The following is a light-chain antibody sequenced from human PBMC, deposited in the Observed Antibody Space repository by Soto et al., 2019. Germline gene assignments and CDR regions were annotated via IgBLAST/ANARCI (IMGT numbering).Light chain of an antibody. J-gene: IGKJ4*01. CDR1: RNLLHSNGYYY. V-gene: IGKV2-28*01. CDR3: AQGLATPFT. Sequence: VLTQSPLSLPATPGEPASISCRSSRNLLHSNGYYYLDWYLQKPGQSPQLLIYLGSNRASGVPDRFSGSGSGTDFTLTISRVEAEDVGVYFCAQGLATPFTFGGGTKVDIK. CDR2: LGS.